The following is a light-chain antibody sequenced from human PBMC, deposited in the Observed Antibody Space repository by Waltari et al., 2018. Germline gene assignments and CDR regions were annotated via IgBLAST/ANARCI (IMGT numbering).Light chain of an antibody. V-gene: IGKV1-9*01. CDR2: AAS. Sequence: IKLTQSPSFWSASVGNRVPITCRASQDISSSLAWYQQKPGRAPKLLIYAASTLQSGVPSRLSGSGSGTEFTLTISSLQPEDFVTYYCQQVNNYPFTFGPGTILDVK. J-gene: IGKJ3*01. CDR1: QDISSS. CDR3: QQVNNYPFT.